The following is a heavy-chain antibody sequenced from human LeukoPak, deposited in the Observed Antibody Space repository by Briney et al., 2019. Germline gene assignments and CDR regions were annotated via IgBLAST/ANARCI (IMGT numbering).Heavy chain of an antibody. CDR1: GFTFSSYG. V-gene: IGHV3-23*01. Sequence: GGSLRLSCAASGFTFSSYGMSWVRQAPGKGLEWVSAISGSGGSTYYTDSVKGRFTISRDNSKNTLYLQMNSLRAEDTAVYYCAKLRVDSYDPFDYWGQGTLVTVSS. CDR2: ISGSGGST. J-gene: IGHJ4*02. D-gene: IGHD5-18*01. CDR3: AKLRVDSYDPFDY.